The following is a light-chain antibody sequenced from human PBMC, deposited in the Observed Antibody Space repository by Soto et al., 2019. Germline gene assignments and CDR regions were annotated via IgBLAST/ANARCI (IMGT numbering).Light chain of an antibody. CDR2: GAS. Sequence: ETVMTQSEATLSVSPGERATLSCRASQSIHTNLAWYQQKPGQPPRLLIYGASTRVTGIPTRFSGSGSGTEFTLSISSLQSADFAVYYCQQYNNWPRTFGQGTKVEIK. CDR3: QQYNNWPRT. J-gene: IGKJ1*01. V-gene: IGKV3-15*01. CDR1: QSIHTN.